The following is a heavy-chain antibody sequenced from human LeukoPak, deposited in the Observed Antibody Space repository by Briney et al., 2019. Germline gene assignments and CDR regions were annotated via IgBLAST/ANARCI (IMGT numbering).Heavy chain of an antibody. CDR3: ARDPYSSSWIRSPSFDY. CDR1: GGTLNSYV. J-gene: IGHJ4*02. Sequence: ASVKVSCKASGGTLNSYVISWVRQAPGQGLEWMGGIIPISGTTNYAQKFQGRVTITADKSTSTAYMELSSLRSDDTAVYYCARDPYSSSWIRSPSFDYWGQGTLVTVSS. D-gene: IGHD6-13*01. CDR2: IIPISGTT. V-gene: IGHV1-69*06.